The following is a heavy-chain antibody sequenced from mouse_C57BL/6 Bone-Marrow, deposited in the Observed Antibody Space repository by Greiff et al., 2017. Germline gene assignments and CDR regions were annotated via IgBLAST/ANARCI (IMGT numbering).Heavy chain of an antibody. CDR2: IRSKSNNSAT. Sequence: EVQLEESGGGLVQPKGSLKLSCAASGFSFNTYAMNWVRQAPGKGLEWVARIRSKSNNSATYYADSVKDRFTISRADSESMLYLQMQNLNTEDTAMSSCVEGGTSYWFAYWGQGTLVTVSA. CDR1: GFSFNTYA. J-gene: IGHJ3*01. CDR3: VEGGTSYWFAY. D-gene: IGHD1-1*01. V-gene: IGHV10-1*01.